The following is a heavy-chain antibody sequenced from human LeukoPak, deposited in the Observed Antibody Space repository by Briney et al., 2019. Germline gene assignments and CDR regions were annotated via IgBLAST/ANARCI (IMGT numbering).Heavy chain of an antibody. CDR1: GFTFSSYG. Sequence: GGSLRLSCAASGFTFSSYGMHWVRQAPGKGLEWVAVIWYDGSNKYYVDSVKGRFTISRDNAKNSLYLQMDSLRAEDTAVYYCARDVVGASHYWGQGTLVTVSS. CDR3: ARDVVGASHY. D-gene: IGHD1-26*01. J-gene: IGHJ4*02. V-gene: IGHV3-33*01. CDR2: IWYDGSNK.